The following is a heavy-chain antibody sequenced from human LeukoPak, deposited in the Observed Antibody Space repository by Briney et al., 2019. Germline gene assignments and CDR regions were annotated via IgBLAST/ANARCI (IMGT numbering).Heavy chain of an antibody. CDR1: GDSVASNSAA. J-gene: IGHJ4*02. V-gene: IGHV6-1*01. Sequence: QTLSLTCAISGDSVASNSAASNWIRQSPSRCLEWLGRTYYRSKWYNDYAVSVKSRITINPDTSKNQFSLQLNSVTPEDTAVYYCARDFGTTGWHTFDYWGQGTLVTVSS. CDR2: TYYRSKWYN. CDR3: ARDFGTTGWHTFDY. D-gene: IGHD6-19*01.